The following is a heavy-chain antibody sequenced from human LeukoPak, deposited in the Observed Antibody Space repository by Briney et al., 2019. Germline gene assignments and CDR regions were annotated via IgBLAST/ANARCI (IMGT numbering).Heavy chain of an antibody. V-gene: IGHV3-11*01. Sequence: GGSLRLSCAASGFTFSDYYMSWIRQAPGKGLEWVSYITSSGSSTYYADSVKGRFTISRDNARNSLNLQMNGLRAEDTAVYYCAKDAGHYDFWSGSLGYYYMDVWGKGTTVTVSS. CDR1: GFTFSDYY. J-gene: IGHJ6*03. CDR2: ITSSGSST. D-gene: IGHD3-3*01. CDR3: AKDAGHYDFWSGSLGYYYMDV.